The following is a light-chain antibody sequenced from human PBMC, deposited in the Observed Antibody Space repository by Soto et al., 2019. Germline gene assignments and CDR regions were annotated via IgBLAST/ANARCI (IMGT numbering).Light chain of an antibody. CDR3: LLSYNGVHNYV. V-gene: IGLV7-46*01. J-gene: IGLJ1*01. CDR1: TGAVTSGHY. Sequence: QAVVTQEPSLTVSPGGTVTLTCGSSTGAVTSGHYPYWFQQKPGQAPKTLIYDTNNKHSWTPARFSGSLLGGKAALTLSGAQPEDEADYYCLLSYNGVHNYVFGVGTKVTVL. CDR2: DTN.